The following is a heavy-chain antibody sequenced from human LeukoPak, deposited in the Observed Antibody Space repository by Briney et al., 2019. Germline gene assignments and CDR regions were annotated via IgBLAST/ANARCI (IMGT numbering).Heavy chain of an antibody. CDR3: ARAVAGTYFDY. V-gene: IGHV3-74*01. Sequence: GFLRLSCEASTITISSYWMHWVRQAPGEGLMWVSRINSEGSSISYADSAKGRFTISRDNAKNTLYLQMNSLRAEDTAVYYCARAVAGTYFDYWGQGTRVTVSS. CDR1: TITISSYW. J-gene: IGHJ4*02. D-gene: IGHD6-19*01. CDR2: INSEGSSI.